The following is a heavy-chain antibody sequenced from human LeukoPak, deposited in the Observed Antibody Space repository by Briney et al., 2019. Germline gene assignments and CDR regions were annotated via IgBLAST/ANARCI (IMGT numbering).Heavy chain of an antibody. D-gene: IGHD6-13*01. J-gene: IGHJ4*02. CDR1: GYTFTGYY. CDR3: ARADSSSWYYFGY. Sequence: ASVKVSCKASGYTFTGYYMHWVRQAPGQGLEWMGWINPNSGGTNYAQKFQGRVTMTRDTSISTAYMELSRLRSDDTAAYYCARADSSSWYYFGYWGQGTLVTVSS. V-gene: IGHV1-2*02. CDR2: INPNSGGT.